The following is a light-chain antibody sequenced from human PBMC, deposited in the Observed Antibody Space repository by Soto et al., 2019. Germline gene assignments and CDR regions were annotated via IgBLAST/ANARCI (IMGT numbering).Light chain of an antibody. V-gene: IGKV3-20*01. CDR2: GAS. J-gene: IGKJ1*01. Sequence: EIVLTQSPGTLSLSTGERATLSCRASPRVSRNYLAWYQQKPGQAPRLLIYGASSRATGIPDRFSGSGSGTDFTLTLSRLEPEDFAVYYCQQYYDSPPWTLGQGSKVYIK. CDR1: PRVSRNY. CDR3: QQYYDSPPWT.